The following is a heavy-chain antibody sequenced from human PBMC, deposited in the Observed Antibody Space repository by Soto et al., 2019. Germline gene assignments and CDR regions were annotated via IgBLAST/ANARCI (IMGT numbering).Heavy chain of an antibody. CDR3: ARDISYYYDSSGYYYIDY. Sequence: PGGSLRLSCAASGFTFSSYSMNWVRQAPGKGLEWVSSISSSSSYIYYADSVKGRFTISRDNAKNSLYLQMNSLRAEDTAVYYCARDISYYYDSSGYYYIDYWGQGTLVNV. D-gene: IGHD3-22*01. CDR1: GFTFSSYS. CDR2: ISSSSSYI. J-gene: IGHJ4*02. V-gene: IGHV3-21*01.